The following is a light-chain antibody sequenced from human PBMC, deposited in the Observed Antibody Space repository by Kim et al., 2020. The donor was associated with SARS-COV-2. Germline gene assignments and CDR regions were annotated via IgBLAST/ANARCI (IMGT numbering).Light chain of an antibody. CDR3: QQYGSAPRT. Sequence: EIVLTQSPATLSLSPGDRATLSCRASQSVSSNYLAWYQQKPGQAPRLLIYGASSRATGIPARFSGCGSGTDFTLSISSLEPEDFAVYYCQQYGSAPRTFGQGTKLEI. J-gene: IGKJ2*01. CDR1: QSVSSNY. V-gene: IGKV3-20*01. CDR2: GAS.